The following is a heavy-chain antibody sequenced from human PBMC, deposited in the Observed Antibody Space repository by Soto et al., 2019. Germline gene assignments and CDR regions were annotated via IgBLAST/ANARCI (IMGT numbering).Heavy chain of an antibody. CDR1: GGTFSSYA. Sequence: SVKVSCKASGGTFSSYAISWVRQAPGQGLEWMGGIIPIFGTANYAQKFQGRVTITADESTSTAYMELSSLRSEDTAAYYCADVGSWANKYFQHWGQGTLVTV. D-gene: IGHD6-13*01. J-gene: IGHJ1*01. CDR3: ADVGSWANKYFQH. V-gene: IGHV1-69*13. CDR2: IIPIFGTA.